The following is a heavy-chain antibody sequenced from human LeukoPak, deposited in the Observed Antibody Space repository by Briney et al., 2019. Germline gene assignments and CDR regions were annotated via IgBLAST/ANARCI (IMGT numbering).Heavy chain of an antibody. CDR2: INHSGST. V-gene: IGHV4-34*01. CDR3: ARGIAAAGIGPYYYYYGMDV. CDR1: GGSFSGYY. Sequence: SETLSLTCAVYGGSFSGYYWGWIRQPPGKRLEWIGEINHSGSTNYNPSLKSRVTISVDTSKNQFSLKLSSVTAADTAVYYCARGIAAAGIGPYYYYYGMDVWGQGTTVTVSS. D-gene: IGHD6-13*01. J-gene: IGHJ6*02.